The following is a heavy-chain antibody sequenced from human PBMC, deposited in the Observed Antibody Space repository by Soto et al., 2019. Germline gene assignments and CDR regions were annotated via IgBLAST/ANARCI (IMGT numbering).Heavy chain of an antibody. CDR1: GYTFTGYY. CDR2: INPNSGGT. J-gene: IGHJ5*02. CDR3: ERGARGSGSYYNIVNWFDP. V-gene: IGHV1-2*04. Sequence: ASVKVSCKASGYTFTGYYMHWVRQAPGQGLEWMGWINPNSGGTKYAQKFQGWVNMTRDTSISTAYMELSRLRSDDTAVYYCERGARGSGSYYNIVNWFDPWGQGTLVNVSS. D-gene: IGHD3-10*01.